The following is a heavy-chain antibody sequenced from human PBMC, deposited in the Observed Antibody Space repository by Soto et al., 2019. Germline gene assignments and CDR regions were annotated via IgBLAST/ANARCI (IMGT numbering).Heavy chain of an antibody. CDR1: GFTLSGYA. Sequence: EVQLVGSGGGLAQPGGSLRLSCAASGFTLSGYAMDWVRQAPGKGLEYVSGISGNGVGTYYANSLQGRFTISRDNSKNTVYLQMGSLRPEDMAVYYCARRARPDFYYMDVWGKGTTVTVSS. V-gene: IGHV3-64*01. CDR2: ISGNGVGT. CDR3: ARRARPDFYYMDV. J-gene: IGHJ6*03. D-gene: IGHD6-6*01.